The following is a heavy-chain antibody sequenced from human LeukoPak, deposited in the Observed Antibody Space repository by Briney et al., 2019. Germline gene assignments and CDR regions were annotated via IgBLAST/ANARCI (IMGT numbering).Heavy chain of an antibody. CDR3: AKVNRGYSYGYVVDY. D-gene: IGHD5-18*01. CDR1: GFTFSSYG. CDR2: ISYDGSNK. Sequence: GGSLRLSCAASGFTFSSYGMHWVRQAPGKGLEWVAVISYDGSNKYYADSVKGRFTISRGNSKNTLYLQMNSLRAEDTAVYYCAKVNRGYSYGYVVDYWGQGTLVTVSS. J-gene: IGHJ4*02. V-gene: IGHV3-30*18.